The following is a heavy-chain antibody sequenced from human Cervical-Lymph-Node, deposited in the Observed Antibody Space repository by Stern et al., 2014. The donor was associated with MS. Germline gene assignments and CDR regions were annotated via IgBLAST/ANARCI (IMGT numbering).Heavy chain of an antibody. V-gene: IGHV1-46*01. D-gene: IGHD4-17*01. J-gene: IGHJ2*01. CDR2: INPSGGTT. CDR3: ARWTYGDYDSANWYFDL. Sequence: QLVQSGAEVKKPGASVKVSCKASGYTFTTYFIHWVRQAPGQGLEWMGIINPSGGTTNYAQNFQGRVTMTRDTSTSTVYMELSSLRSEDTAVYSCARWTYGDYDSANWYFDLWGRGTLVTVSS. CDR1: GYTFTTYF.